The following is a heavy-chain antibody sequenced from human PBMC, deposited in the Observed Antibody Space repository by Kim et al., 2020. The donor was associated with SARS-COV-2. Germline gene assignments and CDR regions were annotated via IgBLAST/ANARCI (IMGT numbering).Heavy chain of an antibody. Sequence: GGSLRLSCAASGFTFIIYGMHWVRQAPGKGLEWVAFISSDGSSTYYAESVKGRFTISRDNSKETLHLQMNSLREEDTALYYCAAIDLWGQGTLVTVSS. CDR3: AAIDL. CDR1: GFTFIIYG. CDR2: ISSDGSST. V-gene: IGHV3-30*03. J-gene: IGHJ5*02.